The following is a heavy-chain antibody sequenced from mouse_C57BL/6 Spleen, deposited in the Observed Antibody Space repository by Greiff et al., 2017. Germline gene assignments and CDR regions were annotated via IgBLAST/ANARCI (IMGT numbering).Heavy chain of an antibody. CDR2: IYPGSGST. CDR3: ARSGTTVDNYYAMDY. CDR1: GYTFTSYW. D-gene: IGHD1-1*01. Sequence: QVQLQQPGAELVKPGASVKMSCKASGYTFTSYWITWVKQRPGQGLEWIGDIYPGSGSTNYNEKFKSKATLTVDTSSSTAYMQLSSLTSEDSAVYYCARSGTTVDNYYAMDYWGQGTSVTVSS. V-gene: IGHV1-55*01. J-gene: IGHJ4*01.